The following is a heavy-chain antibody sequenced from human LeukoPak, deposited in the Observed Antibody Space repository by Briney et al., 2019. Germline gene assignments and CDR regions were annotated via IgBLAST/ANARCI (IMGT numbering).Heavy chain of an antibody. V-gene: IGHV1-69*01. CDR3: ARSIWYSSGWYGNQDY. Sequence: SVKVSCKASGGTFSSYAISWVRQAPGQGLEWMGGIIPIFGTANYAQKFQGRVTITADESTSTAYMELSSLRSEDAAVYYCARSIWYSSGWYGNQDYWGQGTLVTVSS. CDR1: GGTFSSYA. CDR2: IIPIFGTA. D-gene: IGHD6-19*01. J-gene: IGHJ4*02.